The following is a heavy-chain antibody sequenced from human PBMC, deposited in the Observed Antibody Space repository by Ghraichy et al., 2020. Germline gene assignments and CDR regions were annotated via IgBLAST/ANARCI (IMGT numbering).Heavy chain of an antibody. CDR3: ARVYYFDTTSYYYVRFFDY. D-gene: IGHD3-22*01. Sequence: GGSLRLSCTASGFTFGDYTVTWVRQAPGKGLEWEGFIRSSPLGGTTEYAASVEGRFTISRDDSKGIAFLQMNSLKTEDTAVYYCARVYYFDTTSYYYVRFFDYWGQGTLVTVSS. V-gene: IGHV3-49*04. J-gene: IGHJ4*02. CDR2: IRSSPLGGTT. CDR1: GFTFGDYT.